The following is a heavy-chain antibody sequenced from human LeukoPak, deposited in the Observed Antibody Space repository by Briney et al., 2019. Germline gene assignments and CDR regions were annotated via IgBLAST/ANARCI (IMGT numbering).Heavy chain of an antibody. D-gene: IGHD1-26*01. J-gene: IGHJ4*02. Sequence: PSETLSLTCTVSGGSISSYYWSWIRQPPGKGLEWIGYIYYSGSTNYNPSLKSRVTISVDTSKNQFSLKLSSVTAADTAVYYCARALRIGHDSDYWGQGTLVTVSS. CDR3: ARALRIGHDSDY. CDR1: GGSISSYY. CDR2: IYYSGST. V-gene: IGHV4-59*01.